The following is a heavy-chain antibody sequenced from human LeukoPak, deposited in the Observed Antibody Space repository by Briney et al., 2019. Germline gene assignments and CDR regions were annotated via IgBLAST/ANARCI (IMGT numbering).Heavy chain of an antibody. Sequence: ASVKVSCKASGYTFTSYDINWVRQATGQGLEWMGWISAYNGNTNYAQKLQGRVTMTTDTSTSTAYMELRSLRSDDTAVYYCARDFYDFWSGNIDPNRFDYWGQGTLVTVSS. CDR2: ISAYNGNT. J-gene: IGHJ4*02. CDR3: ARDFYDFWSGNIDPNRFDY. CDR1: GYTFTSYD. V-gene: IGHV1-18*01. D-gene: IGHD3-3*01.